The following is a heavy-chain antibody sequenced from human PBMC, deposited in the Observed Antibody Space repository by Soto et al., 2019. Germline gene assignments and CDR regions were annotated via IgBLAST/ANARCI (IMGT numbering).Heavy chain of an antibody. CDR2: INAGNGNT. CDR1: GYTFTSYA. J-gene: IGHJ5*02. D-gene: IGHD6-13*01. CDR3: ARSGGWYVWFDP. Sequence: ASVKVSCKASGYTFTSYAMHWVRQAPGQRLEWMGWINAGNGNTKYSQKFQGRVTITRDTSASTAYMELSSLRSEDTAVYYCARSGGWYVWFDPWGRGTLVTVSS. V-gene: IGHV1-3*01.